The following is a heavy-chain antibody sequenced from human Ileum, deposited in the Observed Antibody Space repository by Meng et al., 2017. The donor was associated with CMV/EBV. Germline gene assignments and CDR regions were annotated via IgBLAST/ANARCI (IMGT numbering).Heavy chain of an antibody. Sequence: SFSGYYWSWIRQPPGKGLEWIGEINHSGSTNYNPSLKSRVTISVDTSKNQFSLKLSSVTAADTAVYYCARGVLVVVPAAKVSWFDPWGQGTLVTVSS. CDR3: ARGVLVVVPAAKVSWFDP. CDR2: INHSGST. J-gene: IGHJ5*02. V-gene: IGHV4-34*01. D-gene: IGHD2-2*01. CDR1: SFSGYY.